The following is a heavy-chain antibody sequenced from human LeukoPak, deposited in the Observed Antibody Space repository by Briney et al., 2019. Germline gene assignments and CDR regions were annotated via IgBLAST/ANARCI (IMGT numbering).Heavy chain of an antibody. CDR2: ISSSSSYI. J-gene: IGHJ4*02. V-gene: IGHV3-21*01. D-gene: IGHD6-19*01. CDR1: GFTFSSYS. CDR3: AREGRSGWYYFDY. Sequence: GGSLRLSRAASGFTFSSYSMNWVRQAPGKGLEWVSSISSSSSYIYYADSVKGRFTISRDNAKNSLYLQMNSLRAEDTAVYYCAREGRSGWYYFDYWGQGTLVTVSS.